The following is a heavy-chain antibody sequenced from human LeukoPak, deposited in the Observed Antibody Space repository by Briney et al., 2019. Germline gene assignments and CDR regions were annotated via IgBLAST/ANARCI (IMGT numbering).Heavy chain of an antibody. CDR2: IYHSGST. Sequence: SETLSLTCTVSGGSISSSSYYWGWIRQPPGKGLEWIGSIYHSGSTYYNPSLKSRVIISVDTSKNQFSLKLSSVTAADTAVYYCARGAIVVVAPSYFDYWGQGTLSPSPQ. V-gene: IGHV4-39*07. CDR3: ARGAIVVVAPSYFDY. CDR1: GGSISSSSYY. J-gene: IGHJ4*02. D-gene: IGHD3-22*01.